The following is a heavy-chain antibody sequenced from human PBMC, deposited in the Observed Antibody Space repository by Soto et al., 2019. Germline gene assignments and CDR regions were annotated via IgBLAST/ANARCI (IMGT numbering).Heavy chain of an antibody. CDR2: IYYSGST. J-gene: IGHJ5*02. CDR3: ARRPRIAAAGTKGGWFDP. CDR1: GGSISSSSYY. D-gene: IGHD6-13*01. V-gene: IGHV4-39*01. Sequence: QLQLQESGPGLVKPSETLSLTCTVSGGSISSSSYYWGWIRQPPGKGLEWIGSIYYSGSTYYNPSLTRRLTISVDTSKNQSSLKLSSVTAADTAVYYCARRPRIAAAGTKGGWFDPWGQGTLVTVSS.